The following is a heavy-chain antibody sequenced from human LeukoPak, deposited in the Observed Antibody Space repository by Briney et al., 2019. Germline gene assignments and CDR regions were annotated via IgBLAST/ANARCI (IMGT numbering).Heavy chain of an antibody. CDR3: GKRDTHNTTPSGGTFQN. D-gene: IGHD2/OR15-2a*01. CDR1: GFTFSNYG. Sequence: GGSLRLSCAASGFTFSNYGMHWVRQAPGKGLEWVTFIRYDGSNKYYADSVKGRFTVSRDNSKNTLYLQENSLRPEDTAVYKCGKRDTHNTTPSGGTFQNGGQGPLVTVS. CDR2: IRYDGSNK. V-gene: IGHV3-30*02. J-gene: IGHJ1*01.